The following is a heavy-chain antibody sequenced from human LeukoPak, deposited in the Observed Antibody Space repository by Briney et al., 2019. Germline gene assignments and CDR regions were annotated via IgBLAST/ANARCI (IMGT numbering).Heavy chain of an antibody. CDR3: ARSGYRYGLGY. J-gene: IGHJ4*02. Sequence: SETLSLTCAVYGGSFSGYYWSWIRQPPGKGLEWIGEINHSGSTNYNPSLKSRVTISVDTSKNQFSLKLSSVTAADTAVYYCARSGYRYGLGYWGQRTLVSVSS. V-gene: IGHV4-34*01. CDR2: INHSGST. CDR1: GGSFSGYY. D-gene: IGHD5-18*01.